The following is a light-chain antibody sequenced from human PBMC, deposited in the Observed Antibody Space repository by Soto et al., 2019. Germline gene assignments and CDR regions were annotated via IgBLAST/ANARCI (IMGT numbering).Light chain of an antibody. CDR2: EVS. Sequence: QSVLTQPPSASGSPGQSVTISCTGTSSYVGDHNYVSWYQHHPGKAPKLVIYEVSQRPSGVPDRFSGSKSGNTASLTVSGLQADDEADYYCSSYAGSNSYVFGTGTKVTVL. CDR1: SSYVGDHNY. V-gene: IGLV2-8*01. J-gene: IGLJ1*01. CDR3: SSYAGSNSYV.